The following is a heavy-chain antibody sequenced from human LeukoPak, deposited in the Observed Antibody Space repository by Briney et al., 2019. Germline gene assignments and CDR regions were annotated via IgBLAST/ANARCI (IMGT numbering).Heavy chain of an antibody. V-gene: IGHV4-61*01. CDR2: IYYSGST. J-gene: IGHJ6*04. D-gene: IGHD3-3*01. CDR1: GGSFSSGSYY. CDR3: SGRVSYYYGMDV. Sequence: PSETLSLTCTVSGGSFSSGSYYWSWIRQPPGKGLEWIVYIYYSGSTNYNPSLKSRVTISVDTSKNQFSLKLSSVTAADTAVYYCSGRVSYYYGMDVWGKGTTVTVSS.